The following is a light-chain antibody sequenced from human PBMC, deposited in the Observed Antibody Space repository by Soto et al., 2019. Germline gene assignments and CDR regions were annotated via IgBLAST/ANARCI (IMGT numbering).Light chain of an antibody. CDR3: QQYNSYSRT. CDR1: QSISSW. Sequence: DIQMTQSPSTLSASVGDRVTITCRASQSISSWLAWYQQKPGKAPKLLIYKASSLESGVPSRFSGSGSGTEFTLTISILQPDDFATYYCQQYNSYSRTFVQGTKVEIK. J-gene: IGKJ1*01. V-gene: IGKV1-5*03. CDR2: KAS.